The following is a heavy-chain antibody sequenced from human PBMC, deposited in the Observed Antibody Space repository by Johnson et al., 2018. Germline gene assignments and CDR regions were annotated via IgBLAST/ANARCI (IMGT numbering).Heavy chain of an antibody. V-gene: IGHV4-34*01. CDR2: INHSGRT. CDR1: GGSFSGYY. CDR3: AREADLAYCGGDCYSGCCYYYGMDV. Sequence: HVQLQQLGAGLLKPSEPLSLTCAVYGGSFSGYYWSWIRQPPGKGLEWIGEINHSGRTNYNPSLKSRVTISVDTSKNQFSLKLSLVTASDTAGYYCAREADLAYCGGDCYSGCCYYYGMDVWGQGTTVTVSS. D-gene: IGHD2-21*02. J-gene: IGHJ6*02.